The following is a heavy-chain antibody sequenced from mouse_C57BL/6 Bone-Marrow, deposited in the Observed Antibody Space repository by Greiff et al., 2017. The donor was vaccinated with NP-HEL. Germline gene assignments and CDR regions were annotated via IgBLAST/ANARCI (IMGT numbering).Heavy chain of an antibody. J-gene: IGHJ2*01. CDR3: ARDSPDY. D-gene: IGHD3-2*01. Sequence: QVQLQQPGAELVKPGASVKLSCKASGYTFTSYWMQWVKQRPGQGLEWIGEIDPSDSYTNYNQKFKGKATLTVDTSSSTAYMQLSSLTSKDSAVYYCARDSPDYWGKGTTLTVSS. V-gene: IGHV1-50*01. CDR2: IDPSDSYT. CDR1: GYTFTSYW.